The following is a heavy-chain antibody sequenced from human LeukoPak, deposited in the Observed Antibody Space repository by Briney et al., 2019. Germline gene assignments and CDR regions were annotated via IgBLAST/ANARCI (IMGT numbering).Heavy chain of an antibody. D-gene: IGHD2-2*01. V-gene: IGHV4-59*02. CDR2: LSHSGSS. CDR3: ARARYANAWYAFDI. CDR1: GGSVSSYY. J-gene: IGHJ3*02. Sequence: PSETLSLTCTVSGGSVSSYYWSWLRRPPGRGLEWIAYLSHSGSSDSNPSLTSRVTTLVDTSKNQFSLKLTSVTAADTAVYYCARARYANAWYAFDIWSHGTMVTVSS.